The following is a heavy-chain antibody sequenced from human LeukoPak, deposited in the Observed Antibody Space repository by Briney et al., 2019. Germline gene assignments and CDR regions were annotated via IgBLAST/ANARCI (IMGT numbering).Heavy chain of an antibody. CDR3: ARLSDGYNFDY. J-gene: IGHJ4*02. V-gene: IGHV1-69*02. Sequence: SSVKVSCKACGGTFSSYTISWVRQAPGQGLEGMGRIIPILGIANYAQKFQGRVTITADKSTSTAYMELSSLRSEDTAVYYCARLSDGYNFDYWGQGTLVTVSS. D-gene: IGHD5-24*01. CDR1: GGTFSSYT. CDR2: IIPILGIA.